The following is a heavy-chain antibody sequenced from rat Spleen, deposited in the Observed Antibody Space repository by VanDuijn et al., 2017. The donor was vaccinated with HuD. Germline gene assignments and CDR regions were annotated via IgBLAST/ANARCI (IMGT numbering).Heavy chain of an antibody. CDR3: ARHYGGYSEYVMDA. CDR1: GFTFSDYY. J-gene: IGHJ4*01. CDR2: ISYDGSST. Sequence: EVQLVESGGGLVQPGGSMKLSCVASGFTFSDYYMAWVRQAPMKGLEWIATISYDGSSTYYRDSVKGRFTISRDNAKSTLYLQMDSLRSEDTATYYCARHYGGYSEYVMDAWGQGASVTVSS. D-gene: IGHD1-11*01. V-gene: IGHV5-7*01.